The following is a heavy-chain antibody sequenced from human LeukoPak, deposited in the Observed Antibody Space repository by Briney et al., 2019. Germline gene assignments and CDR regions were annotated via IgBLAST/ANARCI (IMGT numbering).Heavy chain of an antibody. Sequence: PGGSLRLSCAASGFTFSSYAMHWVRQAPGKGLEWVAVISYDGSNKYYADSVKGRFTISRDNSKNTLYLQMNSLRAEDTAVYYCARAGVVITPQSHNWFDPWGQGTLVTVSS. CDR1: GFTFSSYA. V-gene: IGHV3-30*01. CDR3: ARAGVVITPQSHNWFDP. D-gene: IGHD3-3*01. CDR2: ISYDGSNK. J-gene: IGHJ5*02.